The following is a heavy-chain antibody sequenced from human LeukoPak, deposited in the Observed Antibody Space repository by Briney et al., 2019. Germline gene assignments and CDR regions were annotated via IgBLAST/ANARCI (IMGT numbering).Heavy chain of an antibody. V-gene: IGHV3-53*01. CDR3: SRGYYGDD. CDR1: GFTVSSNY. Sequence: HSGGSLRLSCAASGFTVSSNYMSWVRQAPGKGLEWVSVIYSGGSTYYADSVKGRFTISRDNSKNTLYLQMNSLRAEDTAVYCCSRGYYGDDWGQGTLVTVSS. CDR2: IYSGGST. J-gene: IGHJ4*02. D-gene: IGHD3-22*01.